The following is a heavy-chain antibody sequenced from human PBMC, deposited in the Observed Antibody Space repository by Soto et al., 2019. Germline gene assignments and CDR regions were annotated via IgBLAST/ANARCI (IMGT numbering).Heavy chain of an antibody. Sequence: ASVKVSCKASGYTFTSYAIHWVRQAPGQRLEWMGWINAGNGNTKYSQKFQGRVIITRDISAGTAYMELRSLRSEDTAVYYCATPIVAFYWGQGTLVTVSS. V-gene: IGHV1-3*01. J-gene: IGHJ4*02. D-gene: IGHD5-12*01. CDR2: INAGNGNT. CDR1: GYTFTSYA. CDR3: ATPIVAFY.